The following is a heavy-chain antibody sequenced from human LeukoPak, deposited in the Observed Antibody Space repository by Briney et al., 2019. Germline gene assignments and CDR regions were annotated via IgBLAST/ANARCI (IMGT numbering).Heavy chain of an antibody. Sequence: GGSLRLSCAASGFTFSSYGMHWVRQAPGKGLEWVAVISYDGSNKYYADSVKGRFTISRDNSKNTLYLQMNSLRAEDTAVYYCAKEGTRDGYNYWPYYFDYWGQGTLVTVSS. CDR1: GFTFSSYG. CDR3: AKEGTRDGYNYWPYYFDY. CDR2: ISYDGSNK. D-gene: IGHD5-24*01. J-gene: IGHJ4*02. V-gene: IGHV3-30*18.